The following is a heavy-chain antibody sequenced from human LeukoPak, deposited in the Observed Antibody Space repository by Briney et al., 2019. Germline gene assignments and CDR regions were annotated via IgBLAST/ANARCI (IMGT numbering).Heavy chain of an antibody. V-gene: IGHV3-7*03. CDR3: ARGGLFTHDR. Sequence: PGGSLRLSCAASGFSFSSYWMSWVRQPPGKGLEWVASIKNDGSEKYYVDSVKGRFTISRDNAKNSLYLHLNSLRAEDTAMYYCARGGLFTHDRWGQGTLVTVSS. CDR1: GFSFSSYW. CDR2: IKNDGSEK. D-gene: IGHD2-15*01. J-gene: IGHJ5*02.